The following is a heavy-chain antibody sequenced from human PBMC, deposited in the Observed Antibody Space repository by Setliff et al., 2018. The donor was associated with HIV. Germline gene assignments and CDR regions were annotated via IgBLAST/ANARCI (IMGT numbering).Heavy chain of an antibody. CDR1: GFTFSNFW. V-gene: IGHV3-7*01. D-gene: IGHD3-22*01. CDR2: INQHGSEK. J-gene: IGHJ6*02. Sequence: WGSLRLSCVPSGFTFSNFWMSWVRQAPGKGLEWVASINQHGSEKNYVDSVKGRFTISRDNAKNSLYLQINSLRAEDTAVYYCARDGSHYDSGGYYYYYGMDVWGQGTTVTVSS. CDR3: ARDGSHYDSGGYYYYYGMDV.